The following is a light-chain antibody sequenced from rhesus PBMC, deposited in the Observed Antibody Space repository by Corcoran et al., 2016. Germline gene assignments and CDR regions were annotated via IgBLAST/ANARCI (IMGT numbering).Light chain of an antibody. CDR3: QHSYGTPFT. CDR1: ENVNNY. V-gene: IGKV1-74*01. CDR2: KAS. Sequence: DIQMTQSPSSLSASVGDRVTITCRASENVNNYLHWYQQKPGKAPKLLIYKASTLQSGVPSRFSGSGSETDFTLTISSLQPEDIATYYCQHSYGTPFTFGPGTKLDIK. J-gene: IGKJ3*01.